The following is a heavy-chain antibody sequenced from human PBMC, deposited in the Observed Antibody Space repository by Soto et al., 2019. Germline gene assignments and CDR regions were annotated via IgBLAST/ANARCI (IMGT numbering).Heavy chain of an antibody. CDR1: GYTLTELS. CDR2: FDPEDGET. D-gene: IGHD3-10*01. CDR3: ATRPRGEDVYYYYMDV. V-gene: IGHV1-24*01. J-gene: IGHJ6*03. Sequence: ASVKVSCKVSGYTLTELSMHWVRQAPGKGLEWMGGFDPEDGETIYAQKFQGRVTMTEDTSTDTAYMELSSLRSEDTAVYYCATRPRGEDVYYYYMDVWGKGTTVTVSS.